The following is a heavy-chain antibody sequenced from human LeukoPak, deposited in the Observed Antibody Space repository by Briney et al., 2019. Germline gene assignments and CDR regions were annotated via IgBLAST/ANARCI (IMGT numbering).Heavy chain of an antibody. D-gene: IGHD2-8*02. Sequence: SVKVSCKASGGTFSSYAISWVRQGPGPGLELMGRIIPILGIANYAQKFQGRVTITSDKSTSTAYMELSSLRSEDPAVYYCARDVSALWSGGMDVWGQGTTVTVSS. V-gene: IGHV1-69*04. CDR1: GGTFSSYA. CDR2: IIPILGIA. J-gene: IGHJ6*02. CDR3: ARDVSALWSGGMDV.